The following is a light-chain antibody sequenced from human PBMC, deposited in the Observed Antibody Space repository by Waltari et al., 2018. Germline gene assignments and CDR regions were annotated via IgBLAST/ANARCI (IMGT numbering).Light chain of an antibody. CDR3: QQYDNLPT. Sequence: DIQMTQSPSSLSASVGDRVTITCQASPDISNYLKWYQQKPGKAPKLLIYDASNLETGVPSRFSGSGSGTDFTFTISSLQPEDIATYYCQQYDNLPTFGGGTKVEIK. CDR2: DAS. V-gene: IGKV1-33*01. J-gene: IGKJ4*01. CDR1: PDISNY.